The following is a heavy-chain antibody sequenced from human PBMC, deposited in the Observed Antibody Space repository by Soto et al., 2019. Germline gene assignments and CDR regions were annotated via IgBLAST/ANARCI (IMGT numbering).Heavy chain of an antibody. Sequence: PGESLKFGCKASGFTFTRYWIDWVRLIPGKDLEWFGIVYPGDSDTSYSPAFRGQVTISPDKSINTAYLQRSSLQTSYTAVYYGAKHEGYCSITTCANFDYCGQGTLSTLSS. CDR2: VYPGDSDT. V-gene: IGHV5-51*01. D-gene: IGHD2-2*01. CDR1: GFTFTRYW. J-gene: IGHJ4*02. CDR3: AKHEGYCSITTCANFDY.